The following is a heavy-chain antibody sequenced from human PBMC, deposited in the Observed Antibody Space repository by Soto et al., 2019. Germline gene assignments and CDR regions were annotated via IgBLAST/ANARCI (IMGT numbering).Heavy chain of an antibody. D-gene: IGHD2-21*01. Sequence: SETLSLTCSVSRGSINSYFWSWIRQPPGKGLEWIGYVYHTGTTNYNPSLKSRVSISVDTSKNQFSLKLTSVTAADTAVYYCARFADSAISWNYFDYWGQGTLVTVSS. CDR1: RGSINSYF. J-gene: IGHJ4*02. V-gene: IGHV4-59*01. CDR2: VYHTGTT. CDR3: ARFADSAISWNYFDY.